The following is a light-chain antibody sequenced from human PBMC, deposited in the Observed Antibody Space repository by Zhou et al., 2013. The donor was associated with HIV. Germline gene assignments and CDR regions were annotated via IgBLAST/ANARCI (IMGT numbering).Light chain of an antibody. Sequence: DVVMTQSPLSLPVTLGQPASISCRSSQSLVHSDGNTYLNWFQQRPGQSPRRLIYKVSNRDSGVPDRFSGSGSGTDFTLKISRVEAEDVGVYSCMQGTHWPPTFGQGTKVEIK. CDR1: QSLVHSDGNTY. V-gene: IGKV2-30*02. J-gene: IGKJ1*01. CDR2: KVS. CDR3: MQGTHWPPT.